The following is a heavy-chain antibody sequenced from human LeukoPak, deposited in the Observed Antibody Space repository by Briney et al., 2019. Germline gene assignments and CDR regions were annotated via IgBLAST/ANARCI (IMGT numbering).Heavy chain of an antibody. J-gene: IGHJ4*02. V-gene: IGHV4-4*09. CDR3: GGRWRGTIDY. CDR2: IYSTGTT. CDR1: GTFVSGFY. D-gene: IGHD5-24*01. Sequence: SGTLSLTCTVSGTFVSGFYWTWIRQPPGKGREWIGFIYSTGTTSYNSSLQSRVTISVDTSKNQFSLKLKSVIAADTAIYYCGGRWRGTIDYWGQGTLVAVSS.